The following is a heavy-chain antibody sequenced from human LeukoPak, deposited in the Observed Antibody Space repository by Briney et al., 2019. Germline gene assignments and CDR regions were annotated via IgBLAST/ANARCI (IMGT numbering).Heavy chain of an antibody. CDR3: VRDFRFLDDY. CDR2: IKQDGTEK. D-gene: IGHD3-3*01. Sequence: GGSLGLSCAASGFSFSSYWMTWVRQAPGKGLEWVANIKQDGTEKYSVDSVKGRFTISRDNAKNSLYLQMNSVRAEDTAVYYCVRDFRFLDDYWGQGTLVSVSS. J-gene: IGHJ4*02. CDR1: GFSFSSYW. V-gene: IGHV3-7*01.